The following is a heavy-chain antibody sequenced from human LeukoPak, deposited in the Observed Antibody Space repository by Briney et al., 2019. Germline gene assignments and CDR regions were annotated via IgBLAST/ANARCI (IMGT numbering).Heavy chain of an antibody. D-gene: IGHD1-1*01. J-gene: IGHJ4*02. CDR1: GGSIRSGGYS. Sequence: SETLSLTCTVSGGSIRSGGYSWSWIRQHPGKGLEWIGYIYYSGSTYYNPSLKSRVTISVDTSKNQFSLKLSSVTAADTAVYYCAREPHNPRGGFDYWGQGTLVTVSS. V-gene: IGHV4-31*03. CDR3: AREPHNPRGGFDY. CDR2: IYYSGST.